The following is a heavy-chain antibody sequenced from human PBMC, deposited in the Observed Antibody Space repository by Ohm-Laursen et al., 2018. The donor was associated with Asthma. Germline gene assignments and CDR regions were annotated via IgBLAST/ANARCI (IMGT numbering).Heavy chain of an antibody. CDR2: ISWNSGSI. D-gene: IGHD2-8*02. CDR1: GFTFDDYA. CDR3: ARGSIVLVVYAILGPLGGMDV. J-gene: IGHJ6*02. V-gene: IGHV3-9*01. Sequence: SLRLSCTASGFTFDDYAMHWVRQAPGKGLKWVSGISWNSGSIGYADSVKGRFTISRDNAKNSLYLQMNSLRAEDTAVYYCARGSIVLVVYAILGPLGGMDVWGQGTTVTVSS.